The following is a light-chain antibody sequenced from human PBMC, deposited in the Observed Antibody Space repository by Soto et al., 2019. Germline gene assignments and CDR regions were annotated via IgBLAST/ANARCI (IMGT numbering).Light chain of an antibody. V-gene: IGKV3-20*01. J-gene: IGKJ2*01. Sequence: EIVLTQSPGTLSLSPGDRATLSCRAGQSVESRFLAWYPQKPGQAPRLLIYHTSTRATGIPDRFSGSASVTDFTLTITRLEPEDFAVYYCQRYDGSPFYTCGQGTKVEIK. CDR2: HTS. CDR1: QSVESRF. CDR3: QRYDGSPFYT.